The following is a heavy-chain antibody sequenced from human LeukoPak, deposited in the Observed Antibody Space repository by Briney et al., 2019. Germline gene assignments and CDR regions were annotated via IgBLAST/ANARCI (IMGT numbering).Heavy chain of an antibody. CDR3: ARHSRYCSSTSCFPVDY. V-gene: IGHV5-51*01. D-gene: IGHD2-2*01. CDR1: GYSFTSYW. J-gene: IGHJ4*02. Sequence: GESLKISCKGSGYSFTSYWIGWVRQMPGKGLELMGIIYPGDSDTRYSPSFQGQVTISADKSISTAYLQWSSLKASDTAMYYCARHSRYCSSTSCFPVDYWGQGTLVTVSS. CDR2: IYPGDSDT.